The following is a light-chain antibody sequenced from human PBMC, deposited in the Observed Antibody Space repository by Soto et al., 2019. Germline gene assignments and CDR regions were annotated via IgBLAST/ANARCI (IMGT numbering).Light chain of an antibody. CDR2: DAS. V-gene: IGKV3-20*01. Sequence: EIVLTQSPGTLSLSPGERATLSCRASQSVTSSYLAWYHQKPGQAPRLLIYDASNRATGIPDRFSGCGSGTDFTLTISRLEPEDFAVYYCQQYGSSPRTFGQGTKVEIK. CDR3: QQYGSSPRT. J-gene: IGKJ1*01. CDR1: QSVTSSY.